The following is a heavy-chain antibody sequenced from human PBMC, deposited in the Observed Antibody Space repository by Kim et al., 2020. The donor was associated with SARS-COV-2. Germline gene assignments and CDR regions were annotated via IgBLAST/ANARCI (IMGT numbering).Heavy chain of an antibody. CDR2: VNQSGAT. D-gene: IGHD3-10*01. Sequence: SETLSLSCAVYGGSFSGYYWSWIRQPPGKGLEWIGEVNQSGATNYNPSLKSRATISVDTSKKQFTLKLRSVNAADTAVYDCARGLTDMSMGVLVNTSGRNRLDSWGKGTLVTVSA. J-gene: IGHJ5*01. CDR3: ARGLTDMSMGVLVNTSGRNRLDS. V-gene: IGHV4-34*01. CDR1: GGSFSGYY.